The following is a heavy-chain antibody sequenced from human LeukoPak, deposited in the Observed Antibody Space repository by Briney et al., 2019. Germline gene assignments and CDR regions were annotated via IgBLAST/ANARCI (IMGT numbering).Heavy chain of an antibody. Sequence: SETLSLTCAVYGGSFSGYYWSWIRQPPGKGLEWIGEINHSGSTNYNPSLKSRVTISVDTSKNQFSLKLSSVTAADTAVYYCARRMQPYYYYGMDVWGQGTTVTVSS. CDR1: GGSFSGYY. CDR3: ARRMQPYYYYGMDV. D-gene: IGHD2/OR15-2a*01. CDR2: INHSGST. V-gene: IGHV4-34*01. J-gene: IGHJ6*02.